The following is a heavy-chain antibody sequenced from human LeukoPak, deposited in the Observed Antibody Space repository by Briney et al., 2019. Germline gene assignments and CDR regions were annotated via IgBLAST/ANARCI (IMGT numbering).Heavy chain of an antibody. D-gene: IGHD3-9*01. CDR2: ISSTSSYI. J-gene: IGHJ4*02. Sequence: GGPLRLSCAASGFTFSSYMNWVRQAPGKGLEWVSSISSTSSYIYYADSVKGRFTISRDNAKNSLYLQMNSLRADDTAVYYCARGQSRYFDWYPGFFDYWGQGTLVTVSS. CDR3: ARGQSRYFDWYPGFFDY. V-gene: IGHV3-21*01. CDR1: GFTFSSY.